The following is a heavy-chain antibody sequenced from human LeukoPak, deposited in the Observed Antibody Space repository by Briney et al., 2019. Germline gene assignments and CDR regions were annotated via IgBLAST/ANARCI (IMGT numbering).Heavy chain of an antibody. CDR1: GGTFSSYA. Sequence: SVKVSCKASGGTFSSYAISWVRQAPGQGLEWMGGIIPIFGTANYAQKFQGRVTITADESTSTAYMKLSSLRSEDTAVYYCATVDTAMVPFYYWGQGTLVTVSS. CDR3: ATVDTAMVPFYY. CDR2: IIPIFGTA. V-gene: IGHV1-69*13. J-gene: IGHJ4*02. D-gene: IGHD5-18*01.